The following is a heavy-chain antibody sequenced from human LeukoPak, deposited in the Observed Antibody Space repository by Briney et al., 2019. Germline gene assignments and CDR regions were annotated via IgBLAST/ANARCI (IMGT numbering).Heavy chain of an antibody. CDR2: INHSGST. V-gene: IGHV4-34*01. D-gene: IGHD3-10*01. CDR1: GGSFSGYY. CDR3: TRGRGI. Sequence: SETLSLTCAVYGGSFSGYYWSWIRQPPGKGLEWIGEINHSGSTNYNPSLKSRVTISLDTSKNQFSLKLTSVTAADTAVYYCTRGRGIWGQGTLVTVSS. J-gene: IGHJ4*02.